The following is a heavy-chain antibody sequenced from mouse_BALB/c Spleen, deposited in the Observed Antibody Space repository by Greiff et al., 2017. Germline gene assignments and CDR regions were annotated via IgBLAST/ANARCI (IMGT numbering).Heavy chain of an antibody. CDR3: AISTMITTAMDY. J-gene: IGHJ4*01. CDR2: ISSGGGST. D-gene: IGHD2-4*01. V-gene: IGHV5-12-1*01. Sequence: DVKLVESGGGLVKPGGSLKLSCAASGFAFSSYDMSWVRQTPEKRLEWVAYISSGGGSTYYPDTVKGRFTISRDNAKNTLYLQMSSLKSEDTAMYYCAISTMITTAMDYWGQGTSVTVSS. CDR1: GFAFSSYD.